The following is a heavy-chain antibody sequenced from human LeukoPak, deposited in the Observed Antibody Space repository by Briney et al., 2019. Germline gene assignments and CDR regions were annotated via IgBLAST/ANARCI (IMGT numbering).Heavy chain of an antibody. Sequence: ASVKVSCKASGYTFTGYYMHWVRQAPGQGLEWMGWINPNSGGTNCAQKFQGRVTMTRDTSISTAYMELSRLRSDDTAVYYCAKDYDSSGYYYAVDYWGQGTLVTVSS. D-gene: IGHD3-22*01. CDR1: GYTFTGYY. CDR3: AKDYDSSGYYYAVDY. V-gene: IGHV1-2*02. CDR2: INPNSGGT. J-gene: IGHJ4*02.